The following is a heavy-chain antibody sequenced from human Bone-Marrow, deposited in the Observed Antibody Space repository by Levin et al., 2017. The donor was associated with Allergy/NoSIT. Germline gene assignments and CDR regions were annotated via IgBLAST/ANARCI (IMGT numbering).Heavy chain of an antibody. J-gene: IGHJ4*02. Sequence: GGSLRLSCAASGFTFSTYWMHWVRQAPGKGLMWVSRINSDGSSTFYADSVKGRFTISRDNAKNTLYLQMNSLRAEDTAVYYCARRDGLDYWGQGTLVTVSS. CDR2: INSDGSST. V-gene: IGHV3-74*01. CDR3: ARRDGLDY. CDR1: GFTFSTYW. D-gene: IGHD5-24*01.